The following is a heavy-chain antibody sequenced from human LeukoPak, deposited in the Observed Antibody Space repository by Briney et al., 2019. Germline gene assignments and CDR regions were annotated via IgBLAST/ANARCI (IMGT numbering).Heavy chain of an antibody. V-gene: IGHV3-23*01. CDR1: GFTFSSYA. CDR2: ISGSGGNT. CDR3: AREYCSSTSCYFTGSYYYYMDV. J-gene: IGHJ6*03. D-gene: IGHD2-2*01. Sequence: GGSLRLSCAASGFTFSSYAMSWVRQAPGKGLEWVSGISGSGGNTYYADSVKGRFTISRDNAKNSLYLQMNSLRAEDTAVYYCAREYCSSTSCYFTGSYYYYMDVWGKGTTVTISS.